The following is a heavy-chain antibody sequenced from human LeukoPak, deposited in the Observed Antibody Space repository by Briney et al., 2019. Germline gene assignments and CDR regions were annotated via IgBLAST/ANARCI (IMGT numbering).Heavy chain of an antibody. CDR1: GGFITSSSYY. J-gene: IGHJ4*02. CDR3: ATDQLAHDYGDYQGFDY. D-gene: IGHD4-17*01. V-gene: IGHV4-39*01. CDR2: IYYSGST. Sequence: SETLSLTCTVSGGFITSSSYYWGWIRQPPGKGLEWIGSIYYSGSTYYNPSLKSRVTISVDTSKNQFSLKLSSVTAADTAVYYCATDQLAHDYGDYQGFDYWGQGTLVTVSS.